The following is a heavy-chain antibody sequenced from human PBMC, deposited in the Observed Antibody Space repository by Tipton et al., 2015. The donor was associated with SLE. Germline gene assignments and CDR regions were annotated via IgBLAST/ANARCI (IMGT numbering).Heavy chain of an antibody. V-gene: IGHV4-61*02. D-gene: IGHD6-6*01. CDR2: MFSSGDT. CDR1: GASIKSGSYF. J-gene: IGHJ4*02. CDR3: ARTLAAQIDY. Sequence: TLSLTCTVSGASIKSGSYFWTWIRQPAGKGLEWIGRMFSSGDTNYNPSLKSRLTISVDTSKNQISLKLRSVTAADTAVYYCARTLAAQIDYWGQGTLVTVSS.